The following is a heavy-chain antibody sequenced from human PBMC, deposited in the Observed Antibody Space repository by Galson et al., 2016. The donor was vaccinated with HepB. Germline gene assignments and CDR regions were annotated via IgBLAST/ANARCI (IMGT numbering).Heavy chain of an antibody. CDR1: GYPFSSYD. D-gene: IGHD3-10*01. CDR2: INVADGST. J-gene: IGHJ4*02. CDR3: ARVPPLGRVGLLFDY. V-gene: IGHV1-3*01. Sequence: SVKVSCKASGYPFSSYDTHWLRQAPGQRLEWMGWINVADGSTRYSRKFKGRLSIVRDTFVKTTYMELSSLRPEDTAVYFCARVPPLGRVGLLFDYWGQGTLVTVSS.